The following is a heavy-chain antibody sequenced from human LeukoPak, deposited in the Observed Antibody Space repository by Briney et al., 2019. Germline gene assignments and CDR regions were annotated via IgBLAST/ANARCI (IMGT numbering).Heavy chain of an antibody. CDR2: MNPNNGNT. J-gene: IGHJ4*02. CDR3: ARTWAAAYDY. D-gene: IGHD6-13*01. V-gene: IGHV1-8*03. CDR1: GYTFTGYD. Sequence: ASVKVSCKASGYTFTGYDINWVRQATGQGLEWMGWMNPNNGNTGHAQKFQGRITITRNTSISTAYMELSSLRSEDTAVYYCARTWAAAYDYWGQGTLVTVSS.